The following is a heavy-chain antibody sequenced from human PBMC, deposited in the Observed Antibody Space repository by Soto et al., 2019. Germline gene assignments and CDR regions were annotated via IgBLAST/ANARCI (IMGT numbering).Heavy chain of an antibody. V-gene: IGHV3-23*01. D-gene: IGHD3-3*01. Sequence: PGGSLRLSCAASGFTFSSYAMSWVRQAPGKGLEWVSAISGSGGSTYYADSVKGRFTISRDNSKNTLYLQMNSLRAEDTAVYYCAKANYDFWSGYYGYWGQGTLVTAPQ. CDR1: GFTFSSYA. CDR2: ISGSGGST. J-gene: IGHJ4*02. CDR3: AKANYDFWSGYYGY.